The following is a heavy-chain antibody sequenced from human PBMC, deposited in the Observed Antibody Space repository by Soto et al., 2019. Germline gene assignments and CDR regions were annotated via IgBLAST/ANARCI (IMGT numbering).Heavy chain of an antibody. Sequence: QVQLVQSGAEVKKPGSSVKVSCKASGGTFSSYAISWVRQAPGQGLEWMGGIIPIFGTANYAQKFQGRVTLTADESTSTAYMERSSLRSEDTAGYYCARRNGDYGVSHAFDIWGQGTMVTVSS. CDR1: GGTFSSYA. V-gene: IGHV1-69*12. CDR2: IIPIFGTA. D-gene: IGHD4-17*01. J-gene: IGHJ3*02. CDR3: ARRNGDYGVSHAFDI.